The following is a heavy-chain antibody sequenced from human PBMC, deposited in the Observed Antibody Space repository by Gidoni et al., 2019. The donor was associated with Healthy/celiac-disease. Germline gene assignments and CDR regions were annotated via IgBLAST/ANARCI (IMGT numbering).Heavy chain of an antibody. Sequence: QVQLVQSGAEVKKPGSSVQVSCKASGVTFSSYAIRWVRQAPGQGLAWMGGIIPIFGTANYAQKFQGRVTITADKSTSTAYMELSSLRSEDTAVYYCASGGDILTGYYLYYYYYGMDVWGQGTTVTVSS. CDR3: ASGGDILTGYYLYYYYYGMDV. V-gene: IGHV1-69*06. D-gene: IGHD3-9*01. CDR2: IIPIFGTA. J-gene: IGHJ6*02. CDR1: GVTFSSYA.